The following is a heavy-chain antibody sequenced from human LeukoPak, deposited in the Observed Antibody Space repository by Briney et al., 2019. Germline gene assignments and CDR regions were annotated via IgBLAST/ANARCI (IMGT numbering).Heavy chain of an antibody. CDR3: ARMSLRMVRGVSHFDY. Sequence: GASVKVSCKASGYSFTSHGISWVRQAPGQGLEWMGWISGDNGNTNYAQKFQVRVTMTTDTGTGTAYVELRSLRSDDTAVYYCARMSLRMVRGVSHFDYWGQGTLVTVSS. CDR2: ISGDNGNT. D-gene: IGHD3-10*01. J-gene: IGHJ4*02. CDR1: GYSFTSHG. V-gene: IGHV1-18*01.